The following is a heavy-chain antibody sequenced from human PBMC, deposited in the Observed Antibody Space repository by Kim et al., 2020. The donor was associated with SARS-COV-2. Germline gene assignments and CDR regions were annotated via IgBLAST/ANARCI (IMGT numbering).Heavy chain of an antibody. CDR3: AREQQLWLPYYYGMDV. J-gene: IGHJ6*02. V-gene: IGHV3-30*04. CDR1: GFTFSSYA. CDR2: ISYDGSNK. D-gene: IGHD5-18*01. Sequence: GGSLRLSCAASGFTFSSYAMHWVRQAPGKGLEWVAVISYDGSNKYYADSVKGRFTISRDNSKNTLYLQMNSLRAEDTAVYYCAREQQLWLPYYYGMDVWGQGTTVTVSS.